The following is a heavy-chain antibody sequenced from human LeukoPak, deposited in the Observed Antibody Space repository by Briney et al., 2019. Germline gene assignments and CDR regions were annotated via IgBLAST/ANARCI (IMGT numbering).Heavy chain of an antibody. V-gene: IGHV3-30*02. J-gene: IGHJ2*01. CDR3: AKDQNGDYNLAGDWYFDL. CDR1: GFTFSTFG. CDR2: IRYDGSNK. D-gene: IGHD4-17*01. Sequence: GGSLRLSCAASGFAASGFTFSTFGMHWVRQAPGKGLEWVAFIRYDGSNKYYADSVKGRFTISRDDSKNTLYLQMNSLRAEDTAVYYCAKDQNGDYNLAGDWYFDLWGRGTLVTVSS.